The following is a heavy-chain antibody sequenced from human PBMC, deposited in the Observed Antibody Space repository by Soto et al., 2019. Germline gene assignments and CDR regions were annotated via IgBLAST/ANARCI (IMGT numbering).Heavy chain of an antibody. D-gene: IGHD3-22*01. CDR1: GYTFTSYA. Sequence: ASVKVSCKASGYTFTSYAMHWVRQAPGQRLEWMGWINAGNGNTKYSQKFQGRVTITRDTSASTAYMELSSLRAEDTAVYYCARGRASRTYYYDSSGYVSNFDYWGQGTRVTVSS. J-gene: IGHJ4*02. V-gene: IGHV1-3*01. CDR2: INAGNGNT. CDR3: ARGRASRTYYYDSSGYVSNFDY.